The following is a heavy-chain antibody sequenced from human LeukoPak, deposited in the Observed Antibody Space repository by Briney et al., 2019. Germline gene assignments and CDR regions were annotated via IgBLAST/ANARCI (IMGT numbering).Heavy chain of an antibody. J-gene: IGHJ4*02. V-gene: IGHV3-49*03. CDR2: IRSKAYGGTT. CDR1: GFTFGDYA. D-gene: IGHD3-22*01. CDR3: QTYYYDTSGYYYIDQ. Sequence: GGSLRLSCTTSGFTFGDYAMSWLRQAPGKGLEWVGFIRSKAYGGTTEYAASVKGRFTISRDDSKSIAYLQMNSLKTEDTAVYSCQTYYYDTSGYYYIDQWGQGTLVTVSS.